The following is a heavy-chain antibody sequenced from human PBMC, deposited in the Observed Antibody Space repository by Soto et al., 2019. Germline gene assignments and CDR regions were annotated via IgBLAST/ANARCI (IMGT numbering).Heavy chain of an antibody. Sequence: LSLSCAASGFTFSSYAMSWVRQAPGKGLEWVSGISDSGGSTYYADSVKGRFTISRDNSKNTLYLQMNSLRAEDTAVYYCAKPGYLEQWLVRGYFDYWGQGTLVTVSS. J-gene: IGHJ4*02. V-gene: IGHV3-23*01. CDR1: GFTFSSYA. CDR3: AKPGYLEQWLVRGYFDY. CDR2: ISDSGGST. D-gene: IGHD6-19*01.